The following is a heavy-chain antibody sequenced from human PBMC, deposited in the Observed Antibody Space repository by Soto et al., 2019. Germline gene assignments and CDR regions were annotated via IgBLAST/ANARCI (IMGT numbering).Heavy chain of an antibody. J-gene: IGHJ4*02. D-gene: IGHD3-16*01. CDR1: GFTVSSNY. V-gene: IGHV3-53*01. CDR3: ATGGSLDY. Sequence: EVQLLESGGGLIQPGGSLRLSCAASGFTVSSNYMSWVRQAPGKGLEWVSVIYSGGTTYYADSVKGRFTISRDNSNNTVNLQMSSLRAEDTAVYYCATGGSLDYWGQGALVTVSS. CDR2: IYSGGTT.